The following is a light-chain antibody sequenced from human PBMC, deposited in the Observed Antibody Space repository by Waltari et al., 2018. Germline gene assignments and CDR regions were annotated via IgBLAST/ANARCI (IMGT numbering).Light chain of an antibody. Sequence: ALTHPASVSGSPGQTITLSCTGTSRDGGGYTYVSWYQQHPGKAPKLMIYDVSKRPSGVSNRFSGSKSGNTASLTISGLQAEDEADYYCSSYTSSSTLVFGGGTKLTVL. CDR1: SRDGGGYTY. CDR2: DVS. J-gene: IGLJ2*01. CDR3: SSYTSSSTLV. V-gene: IGLV2-14*01.